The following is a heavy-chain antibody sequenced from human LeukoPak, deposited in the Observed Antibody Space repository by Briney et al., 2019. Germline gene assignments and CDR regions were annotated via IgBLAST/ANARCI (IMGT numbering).Heavy chain of an antibody. CDR2: IYYSGST. Sequence: SETLSLTCTVSGGSISSGGYYWSWIRQHPGKGLEWIGYIYYSGSTNYNPSPSLKSRVTILGDTSKNQFSLKLSSVTAADTAVYYCARSRYSSSWYMDYWGQGTLVTVSS. J-gene: IGHJ4*02. V-gene: IGHV4-61*08. CDR1: GGSISSGGYY. D-gene: IGHD6-13*01. CDR3: ARSRYSSSWYMDY.